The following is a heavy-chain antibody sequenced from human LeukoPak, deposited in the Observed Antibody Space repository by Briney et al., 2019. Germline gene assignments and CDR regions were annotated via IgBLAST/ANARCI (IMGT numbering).Heavy chain of an antibody. V-gene: IGHV4-38-2*01. CDR2: IYHSGST. CDR3: ARQSQYYDFWSGYPRMDV. J-gene: IGHJ6*04. CDR1: GYSISSGYY. Sequence: SETLSLTCAVSGYSISSGYYWGWIRQPPGKGLEWIGSIYHSGSTYYNPSLRSRVTISVDTSKNQFSLKLSSVTAADTAVYYCARQSQYYDFWSGYPRMDVWGKGTTVTVSS. D-gene: IGHD3-3*01.